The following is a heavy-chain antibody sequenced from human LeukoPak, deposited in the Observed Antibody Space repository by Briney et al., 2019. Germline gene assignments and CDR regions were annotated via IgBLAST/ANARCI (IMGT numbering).Heavy chain of an antibody. J-gene: IGHJ4*02. D-gene: IGHD2-15*01. CDR2: IHYSGST. CDR1: GDSISTFY. CDR3: AREWSAFDY. Sequence: SETLSLTCTVSGDSISTFYWSWIRQPPGKGLEWIGYIHYSGSTNYNPSLKSRVNISVDTSKNQLSLKVSSVIAADTAVYYCAREWSAFDYWGQGTLVTVSS. V-gene: IGHV4-59*12.